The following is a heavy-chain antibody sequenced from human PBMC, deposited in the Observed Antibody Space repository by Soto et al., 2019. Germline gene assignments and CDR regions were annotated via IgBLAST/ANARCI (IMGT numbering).Heavy chain of an antibody. Sequence: ETLSLTCTVSGGSISSYYWSWIRQPPGKGLEWIGYIYYSGSTNYNPSLKSRVTISVDTSKNQFSLKLSSVTAADTAVYYCARGSDDFYGMDVWGQGTTVTVSS. CDR3: ARGSDDFYGMDV. D-gene: IGHD3-10*01. CDR1: GGSISSYY. CDR2: IYYSGST. V-gene: IGHV4-59*01. J-gene: IGHJ6*02.